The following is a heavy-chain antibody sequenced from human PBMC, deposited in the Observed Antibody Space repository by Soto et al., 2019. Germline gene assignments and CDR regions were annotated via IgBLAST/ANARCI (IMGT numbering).Heavy chain of an antibody. D-gene: IGHD5-12*01. CDR2: IWYDGSNK. CDR1: GFTFSSYG. CDR3: ARDGYNSWRRQPPFDY. V-gene: IGHV3-33*01. J-gene: IGHJ4*02. Sequence: QVQLVESGGGVVQPGRSLRLSCAASGFTFSSYGMHWVRQAPGKGLEWVAVIWYDGSNKYYADSVKGRFTISRDNSKNTLYLQMNSLRAEDTAVYYCARDGYNSWRRQPPFDYWGQGTLVTVSS.